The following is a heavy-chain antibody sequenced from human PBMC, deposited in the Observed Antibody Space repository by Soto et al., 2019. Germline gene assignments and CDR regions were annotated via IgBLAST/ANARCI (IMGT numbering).Heavy chain of an antibody. Sequence: ASVKVSCKASGYTFTSYDINWVRQATGQGLEWMGWMNPNSGNTGYAQKFQGRVTMTRNTSISTAYMELSSLRSEDTAVYYCARGQAGSGWYVQAFDIWGQGTMVTVSS. CDR2: MNPNSGNT. V-gene: IGHV1-8*01. CDR3: ARGQAGSGWYVQAFDI. D-gene: IGHD6-19*01. CDR1: GYTFTSYD. J-gene: IGHJ3*02.